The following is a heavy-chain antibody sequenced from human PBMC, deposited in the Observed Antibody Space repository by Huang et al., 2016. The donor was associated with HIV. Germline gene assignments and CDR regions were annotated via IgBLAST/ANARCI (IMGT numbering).Heavy chain of an antibody. D-gene: IGHD6-19*01. CDR2: INPRGGST. V-gene: IGHV1-46*01. J-gene: IGHJ3*01. CDR3: ARVGSGWSLLGDALDF. CDR1: GYNFTSNH. Sequence: QVQLVQSGAEVKKPGASVRISCKASGYNFTSNHINWVRQAPGQGLEGMGKINPRGGSTDYAQKFQDRITMTRDRSTSTVYLELRSLTSDDTAIYYCARVGSGWSLLGDALDFWGRGTMVTVSS.